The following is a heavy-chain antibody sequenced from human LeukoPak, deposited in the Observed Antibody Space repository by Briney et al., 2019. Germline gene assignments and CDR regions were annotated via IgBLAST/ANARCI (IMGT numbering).Heavy chain of an antibody. CDR2: INEDGSET. CDR1: GITFRSTW. J-gene: IGHJ4*02. V-gene: IGHV3-7*01. D-gene: IGHD3-10*01. Sequence: PGGSLRLPCEASGITFRSTWMSWVRQAPGKGLEWVANINEDGSETHYVGSVKGRFSIFRDNAKNSVYLHMSSVRVEDTALYYCARDWAYYDYWGQGTMVTVSS. CDR3: ARDWAYYDY.